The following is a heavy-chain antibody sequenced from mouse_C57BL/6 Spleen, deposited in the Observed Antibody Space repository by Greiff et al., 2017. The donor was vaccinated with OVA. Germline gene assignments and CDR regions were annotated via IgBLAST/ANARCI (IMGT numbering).Heavy chain of an antibody. V-gene: IGHV1-22*01. CDR1: GYTFTDYN. CDR2: INPNNGGT. D-gene: IGHD2-1*01. J-gene: IGHJ4*01. Sequence: VQLQQSGPELVKPGASVKMSCKASGYTFTDYNMHWVKQSHGKSLEWIGYINPNNGGTSYNQKFKGKATLTVNKSSSTAYMELRSLTSEDSAVYYCARGGGIYYGNLYYAMDYWGQGTSVTVSS. CDR3: ARGGGIYYGNLYYAMDY.